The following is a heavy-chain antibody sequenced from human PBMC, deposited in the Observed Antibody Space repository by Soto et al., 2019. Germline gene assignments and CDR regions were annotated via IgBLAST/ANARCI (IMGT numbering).Heavy chain of an antibody. V-gene: IGHV4-39*01. Sequence: QLQLQESGPGLVKPSETLSLTCTVSGGSISSSSYYWGWIRQPPGKGLEWIGSIYYSGSTYYNPSLKSRVTLSVDTSKNQFSLKLSSVTAADTAVYYCARHFCSGVCYDADVWGKGTTVTVSS. CDR3: ARHFCSGVCYDADV. J-gene: IGHJ6*04. CDR1: GGSISSSSYY. D-gene: IGHD2-8*01. CDR2: IYYSGST.